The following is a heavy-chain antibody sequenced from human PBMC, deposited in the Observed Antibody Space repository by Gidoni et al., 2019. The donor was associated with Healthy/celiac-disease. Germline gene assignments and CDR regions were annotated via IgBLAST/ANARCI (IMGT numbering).Heavy chain of an antibody. CDR1: GGSISSSSYY. D-gene: IGHD6-19*01. CDR3: AKSSIAVAGTLWFDP. V-gene: IGHV4-39*01. Sequence: QLQLQESGPVLVKPSETLSLTCTVSGGSISSSSYYWGWIRQPPGQGLEWIGSIYSSGSTSYNPSLKSRVTISVDTSKNQFSLKLSSVTAADTAVYYCAKSSIAVAGTLWFDPWGQGTLVTVSS. J-gene: IGHJ5*02. CDR2: IYSSGST.